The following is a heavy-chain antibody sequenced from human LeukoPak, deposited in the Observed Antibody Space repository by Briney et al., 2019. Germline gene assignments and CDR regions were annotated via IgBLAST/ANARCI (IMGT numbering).Heavy chain of an antibody. D-gene: IGHD6-19*01. CDR1: GGSISTSNYY. CDR2: IYYSGST. J-gene: IGHJ4*02. CDR3: AGNIAVAGVFDY. V-gene: IGHV4-39*01. Sequence: PESLSLTCTVSGGSISTSNYYWGWIRQPPGKGLEWIGSIYYSGSTYYNPSPTSRVTISLDTSKNQCSMKLSSVTAADTAAYYSAGNIAVAGVFDYWGQGTLVSVSS.